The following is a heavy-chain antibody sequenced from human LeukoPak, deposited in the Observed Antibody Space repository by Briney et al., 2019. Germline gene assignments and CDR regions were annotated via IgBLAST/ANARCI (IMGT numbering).Heavy chain of an antibody. CDR3: ARANNFDY. D-gene: IGHD4/OR15-4a*01. Sequence: PSETLSLTCAVYGGSFSGYYWSWIRQPPGKGLEWIGEINHSGSTNYNPSLKSRVTISVDTSKNQFSLKLSSVTAADTAVYYCARANNFDYWGQGTLVTVSS. CDR1: GGSFSGYY. V-gene: IGHV4-34*01. J-gene: IGHJ4*02. CDR2: INHSGST.